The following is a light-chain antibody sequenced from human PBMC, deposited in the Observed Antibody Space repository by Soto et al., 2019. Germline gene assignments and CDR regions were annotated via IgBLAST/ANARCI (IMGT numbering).Light chain of an antibody. CDR2: AAS. J-gene: IGKJ2*01. Sequence: DIQMTQSPSSLSASVEDRVTITCRGSQSISSYLNWYQQKPGKAPKVLIYAASSLQSGVPSRFSGSGSGTAFTLTISSLQPEDFATYYCQQSYSTPYTFGQGTKLEIK. CDR1: QSISSY. CDR3: QQSYSTPYT. V-gene: IGKV1-39*01.